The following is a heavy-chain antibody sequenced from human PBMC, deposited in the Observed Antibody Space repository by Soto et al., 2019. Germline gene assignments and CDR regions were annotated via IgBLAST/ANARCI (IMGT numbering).Heavy chain of an antibody. CDR2: IYYSGST. D-gene: IGHD1-20*01. J-gene: IGHJ4*02. CDR3: ARVANWNDVDDY. Sequence: SETLSLTCTVSGGSISSRSYYWGWIRQPPGKGLEWIGSIYYSGSTYYNPSLKSRVTISVDRSKNQFSLKLSSLRSEDTAVYYCARVANWNDVDDYWGQGTLVTVSS. V-gene: IGHV4-39*07. CDR1: GGSISSRSYY.